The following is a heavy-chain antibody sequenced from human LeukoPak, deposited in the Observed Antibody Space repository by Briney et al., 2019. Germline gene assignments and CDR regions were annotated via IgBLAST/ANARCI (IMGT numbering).Heavy chain of an antibody. D-gene: IGHD3-3*02. Sequence: PSETLSLTCSVSGGSISSYYWSWIRQPPGKGLEWLGSIYYRGSTTYNPSLKSRVTISVDKSKNQFSLKLSSVTAADTAVYYWARCGPAVACTHIWGQGTTVTVSS. CDR1: GGSISSYY. V-gene: IGHV4-59*01. CDR3: ARCGPAVACTHI. J-gene: IGHJ6*02. CDR2: IYYRGST.